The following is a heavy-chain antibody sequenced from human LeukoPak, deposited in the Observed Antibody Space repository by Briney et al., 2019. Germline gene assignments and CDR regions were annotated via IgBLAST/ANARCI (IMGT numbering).Heavy chain of an antibody. CDR2: IIPILGIA. D-gene: IGHD2-15*01. V-gene: IGHV1-69*04. J-gene: IGHJ5*02. Sequence: GSSVKVSCKASGGTFSSYAISWVRQTPGQGLEWMGRIIPILGIANYAQKFQGRVTITADKSTSTAYMELSSLRSEDTAVYYCARLVVVAATPAWGQGTLVTVSS. CDR3: ARLVVVAATPA. CDR1: GGTFSSYA.